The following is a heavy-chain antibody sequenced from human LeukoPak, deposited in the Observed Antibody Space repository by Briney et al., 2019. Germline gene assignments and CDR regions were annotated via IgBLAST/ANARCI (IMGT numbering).Heavy chain of an antibody. J-gene: IGHJ4*02. V-gene: IGHV3-23*01. CDR3: AKDFHGDFPYFFDY. CDR1: GFTFSNFA. Sequence: GGSLRLSCAASGFTFSNFAMSWVRQAPGKGLEWISSISASGGTTYYADSVKGRFTISRDNSKNTFNLQMNSLRAEDTALYYCAKDFHGDFPYFFDYWGQGTLVTVSS. CDR2: ISASGGTT.